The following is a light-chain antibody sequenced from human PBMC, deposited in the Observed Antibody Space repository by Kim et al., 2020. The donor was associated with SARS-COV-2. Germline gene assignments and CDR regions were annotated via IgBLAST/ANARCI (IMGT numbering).Light chain of an antibody. J-gene: IGKJ2*01. V-gene: IGKV2-28*01. CDR1: QSPLHTNGYNY. Sequence: MTQSPLSLTVSPGEPASISCRSSQSPLHTNGYNYFDWYLKKPGQSPQLLIYWGFNRASGVPDRFSGSGSGTAFTLKISRVEAEDVGIYYCMQALQTPPYTFGQGTKLEI. CDR2: WGF. CDR3: MQALQTPPYT.